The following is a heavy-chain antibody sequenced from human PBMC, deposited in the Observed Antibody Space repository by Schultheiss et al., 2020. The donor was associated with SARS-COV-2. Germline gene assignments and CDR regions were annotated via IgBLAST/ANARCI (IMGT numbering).Heavy chain of an antibody. CDR1: GYTLTELS. CDR3: ATVVAAAASNWFDP. Sequence: ASVKVSCKVSGYTLTELSMHWVRQAPGKGLEWMGGFDPEDGETIYAQKFQGRVTMTEDTSTDTAYMELSSLRSEVTAVYYCATVVAAAASNWFDPWGQGTLVTVSS. V-gene: IGHV1-24*01. CDR2: FDPEDGET. J-gene: IGHJ5*02. D-gene: IGHD6-13*01.